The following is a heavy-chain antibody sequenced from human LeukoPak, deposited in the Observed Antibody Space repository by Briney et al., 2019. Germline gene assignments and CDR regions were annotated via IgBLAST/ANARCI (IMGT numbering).Heavy chain of an antibody. CDR2: IRYDGSNQ. V-gene: IGHV3-30*02. J-gene: IGHJ4*02. CDR1: GFTFSSYG. CDR3: AKDLFSLGPSYLTTGTLDY. Sequence: GGSLRLSCAASGFTFSSYGMQWVRQAQGKGLEGVAFIRYDGSNQYYPVSVKGRFTISRDNSKNTLYLQVNSLRAEDTAVYYCAKDLFSLGPSYLTTGTLDYWGQGTLVTVSS. D-gene: IGHD4-17*01.